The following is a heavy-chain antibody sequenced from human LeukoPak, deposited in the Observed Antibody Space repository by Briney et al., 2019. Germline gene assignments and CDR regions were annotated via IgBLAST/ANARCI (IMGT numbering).Heavy chain of an antibody. Sequence: PGTSLRLSCAASGFTFDDYAMHWVRQAPGKGLEWVSGISWNSGSIGYADSVKGRFTISRDNAKNSLYLQMNSLRAEDTAVYYCARECIQLWRANWFDPWGQGTLVTVSS. CDR1: GFTFDDYA. CDR2: ISWNSGSI. D-gene: IGHD5-18*01. V-gene: IGHV3-9*01. J-gene: IGHJ5*02. CDR3: ARECIQLWRANWFDP.